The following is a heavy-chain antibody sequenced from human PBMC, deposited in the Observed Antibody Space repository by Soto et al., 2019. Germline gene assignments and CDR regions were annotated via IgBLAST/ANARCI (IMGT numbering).Heavy chain of an antibody. V-gene: IGHV3-23*01. CDR2: ISGSGGST. J-gene: IGHJ5*02. CDR1: GFTFSSYA. CDR3: AKGGAQLLHYNWFDP. Sequence: GGSLRLSCAASGFTFSSYAMSWVRQAPGKGLEWVSAISGSGGSTYYADSVKGRFTISRDNFKNTLYLQMNSLRAEDTAIYYCAKGGAQLLHYNWFDPWGQGTLVTVSS. D-gene: IGHD2-2*01.